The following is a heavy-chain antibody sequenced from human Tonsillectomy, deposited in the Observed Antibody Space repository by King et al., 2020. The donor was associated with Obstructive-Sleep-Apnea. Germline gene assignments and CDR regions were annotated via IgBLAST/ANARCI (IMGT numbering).Heavy chain of an antibody. CDR2: FYYSGYT. CDR3: GCLNRDGYNWGGVDV. D-gene: IGHD5-24*01. V-gene: IGHV4-59*08. CDR1: GGSISSYY. J-gene: IGHJ6*02. Sequence: QLQESGPGLVKPSETLSLTCSVSGGSISSYYWTWIRQPPGKGLEWIGYFYYSGYTKYNPSLKSRVATSVDTSKNQFSLRLSSVTAADTAVYYCGCLNRDGYNWGGVDVWGQGTTVTVSS.